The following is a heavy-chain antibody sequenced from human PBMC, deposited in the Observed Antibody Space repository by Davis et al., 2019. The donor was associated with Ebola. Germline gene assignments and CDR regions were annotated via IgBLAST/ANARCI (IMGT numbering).Heavy chain of an antibody. CDR3: ARSSQWFRDLGDDY. J-gene: IGHJ4*02. CDR2: MNPNSGNT. D-gene: IGHD3-10*01. Sequence: ASVKVSCKASGYTFTSYDINWVRQATGQGLEWMGWMNPNSGNTGYAQKFQGRVTMTRNTSISTAYMELSSLRSEDTAVYYCARSSQWFRDLGDDYWGQGTLVTVSS. V-gene: IGHV1-8*01. CDR1: GYTFTSYD.